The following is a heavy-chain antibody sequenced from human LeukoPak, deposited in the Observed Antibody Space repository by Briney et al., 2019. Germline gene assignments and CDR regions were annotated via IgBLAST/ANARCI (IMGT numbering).Heavy chain of an antibody. CDR2: ISSSSSTI. V-gene: IGHV3-48*01. D-gene: IGHD1-26*01. Sequence: GGSLRLSCAASGFTFSSYSMNWVRQAPGKGLDWVSYISSSSSTIYYAGSVKGRFTISRDNAKNSLFLQMNSLRAEDTAVYYCARSRGSSGSYPFDYWGQGTLVTVSS. CDR3: ARSRGSSGSYPFDY. CDR1: GFTFSSYS. J-gene: IGHJ4*02.